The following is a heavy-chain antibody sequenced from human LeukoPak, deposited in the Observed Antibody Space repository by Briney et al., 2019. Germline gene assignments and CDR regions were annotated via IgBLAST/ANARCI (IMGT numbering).Heavy chain of an antibody. CDR2: IYYSGST. J-gene: IGHJ3*02. Sequence: SETLSLTCTVSGGSISSYYWSWIRQPPGKGLEWIGYIYYSGSTNYNPSLKSRVTISVDTSKNQFSLKLSSVTAADTAVYYCATYDRDAFDIWGQGTMVTVSS. D-gene: IGHD3-22*01. CDR3: ATYDRDAFDI. V-gene: IGHV4-59*01. CDR1: GGSISSYY.